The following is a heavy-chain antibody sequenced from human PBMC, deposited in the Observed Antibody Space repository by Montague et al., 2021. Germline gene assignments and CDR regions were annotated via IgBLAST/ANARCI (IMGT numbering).Heavy chain of an antibody. V-gene: IGHV3-21*01. D-gene: IGHD5-12*01. Sequence: SLRLSCAASGFTFSSYTMTWVRQAPGKGLEWVSPIIGGGSNKYSADSLKGRFTISRDNAKNSLYLQMKSLRAEDTAVYYCARDVSGYDLGLPKFDYWGQGTLVTVSS. CDR1: GFTFSSYT. CDR3: ARDVSGYDLGLPKFDY. J-gene: IGHJ4*02. CDR2: IIGGGSNK.